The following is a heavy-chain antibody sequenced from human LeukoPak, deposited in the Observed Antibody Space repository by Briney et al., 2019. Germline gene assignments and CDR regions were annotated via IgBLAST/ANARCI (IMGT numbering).Heavy chain of an antibody. CDR1: GGSISSYY. J-gene: IGHJ4*02. CDR2: IYHSGST. Sequence: SETLSLTCTVSGGSISSYYWGWIRQPPGKGLEWIGSIYHSGSTYYNPSLKSRVTISVDTSKNQFSLKLSSVTAADTAVYYCARQGYYDSSGYCNYWGQGTLVTVSS. V-gene: IGHV4-38-2*02. D-gene: IGHD3-22*01. CDR3: ARQGYYDSSGYCNY.